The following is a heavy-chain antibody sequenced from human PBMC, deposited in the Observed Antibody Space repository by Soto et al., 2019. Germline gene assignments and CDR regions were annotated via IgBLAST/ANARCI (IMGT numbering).Heavy chain of an antibody. CDR1: EFTFSSYW. CDR2: IKQDGSEK. V-gene: IGHV3-7*01. J-gene: IGHJ3*02. CDR3: ARASTRYSSGWTDAFDI. Sequence: GGSLRLSCAASEFTFSSYWMSWVRQAPGKGLEWVANIKQDGSEKYYVDSVKGRFTISRDNAKNSLYLQMNSLRAEDTAVYYCARASTRYSSGWTDAFDIWGQGTMVTVSS. D-gene: IGHD6-19*01.